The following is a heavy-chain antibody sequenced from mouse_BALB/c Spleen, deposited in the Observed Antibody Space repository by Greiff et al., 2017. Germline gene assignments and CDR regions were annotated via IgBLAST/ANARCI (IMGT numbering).Heavy chain of an antibody. CDR1: GFSLTSYG. CDR3: ARNRHYYGSSYYAMDY. D-gene: IGHD1-1*01. V-gene: IGHV2-2*02. J-gene: IGHJ4*01. Sequence: VQLVESGPGLVQPSQSLSITCTVSGFSLTSYGVHWVRQSPGKGLEWLGVIWSGGSTDYNAAFISRLSISKDNSKSQVFFKMNSLQANDTAIYYCARNRHYYGSSYYAMDYWGQGTSVTVSS. CDR2: IWSGGST.